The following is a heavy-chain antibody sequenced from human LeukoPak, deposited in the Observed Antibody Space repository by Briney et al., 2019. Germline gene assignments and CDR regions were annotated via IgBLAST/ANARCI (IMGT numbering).Heavy chain of an antibody. CDR3: ARDLYYYGSGSLADY. Sequence: SETLSLTCTVSGYSISSGYYWDWIRQPPGKGLEWIGTLSHSGSSYYNPSLKSRVTMSLDTSKNQFSLKLSSVTAADTAVYYCARDLYYYGSGSLADYWGQGTLVTVSS. CDR1: GYSISSGYY. CDR2: LSHSGSS. D-gene: IGHD3-10*01. J-gene: IGHJ4*02. V-gene: IGHV4-38-2*02.